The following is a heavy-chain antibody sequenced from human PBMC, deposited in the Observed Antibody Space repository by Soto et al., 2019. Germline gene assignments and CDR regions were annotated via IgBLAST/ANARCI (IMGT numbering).Heavy chain of an antibody. Sequence: EVQLVESGGGLVKPGGSLRLSCAASGFTFSSYSMNWVREAPGKGLEWVSFIGSSSSYIHYADSVKGRFTISRDNAKNSVYLQMNSLRAEDTAVYSCARGDYGDGGGVFDPWGQGTLVTVSS. V-gene: IGHV3-21*06. D-gene: IGHD4-17*01. CDR3: ARGDYGDGGGVFDP. CDR1: GFTFSSYS. J-gene: IGHJ5*02. CDR2: IGSSSSYI.